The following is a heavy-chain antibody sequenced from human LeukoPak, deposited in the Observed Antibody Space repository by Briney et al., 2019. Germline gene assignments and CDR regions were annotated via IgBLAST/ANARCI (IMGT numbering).Heavy chain of an antibody. CDR3: AKSGGYGLIDY. V-gene: IGHV4-39*01. Sequence: SETLSLTCAVSGASISGSGYYWGWIRQPPGKGLKWIGNIYYSGSTYYNASLQSRVTISIDTSKNQFSLGLNSVTAADTAMYYCAKSGGYGLIDYWGQGTLVTVSS. D-gene: IGHD1-26*01. CDR1: GASISGSGYY. CDR2: IYYSGST. J-gene: IGHJ4*02.